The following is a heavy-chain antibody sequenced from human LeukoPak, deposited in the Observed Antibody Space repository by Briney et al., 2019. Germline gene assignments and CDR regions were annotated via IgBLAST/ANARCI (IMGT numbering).Heavy chain of an antibody. V-gene: IGHV3-74*01. CDR1: GFTFSSYW. J-gene: IGHJ4*02. CDR3: VREYGSGILPIDH. Sequence: GGSLRLSCAASGFTFSSYWMHWVRQAPGKGLVWVSHINSDGSSTSYADSVKGRFTISRDNAKNTLYLQMNSLRTEDTAVYYCVREYGSGILPIDHWGQGTLVTVSS. CDR2: INSDGSST. D-gene: IGHD3-10*01.